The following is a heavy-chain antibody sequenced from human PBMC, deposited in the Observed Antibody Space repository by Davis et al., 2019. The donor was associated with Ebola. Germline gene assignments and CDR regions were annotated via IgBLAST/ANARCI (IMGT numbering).Heavy chain of an antibody. CDR1: GFTFSSYA. CDR2: ISGSGGST. Sequence: GESLKISCAASGFTFSSYAMTWVRQAPGKGLEWVSAISGSGGSTYYADSVKGRFTISRDNSKKTLYLQMNSLRDEDTAVYYCARVEVATISSVLYYYYGMDVWGQGTTVTVSS. J-gene: IGHJ6*02. V-gene: IGHV3-23*01. D-gene: IGHD5-24*01. CDR3: ARVEVATISSVLYYYYGMDV.